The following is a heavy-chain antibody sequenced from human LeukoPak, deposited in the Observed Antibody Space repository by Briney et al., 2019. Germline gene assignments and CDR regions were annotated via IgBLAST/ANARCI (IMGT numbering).Heavy chain of an antibody. J-gene: IGHJ5*02. Sequence: SETLSLTCAVYGGSFSGYYWSWIRQPPPKGLEWMGEINHIGSTNYNPSLKSRVTISIDTSKNQYSLKLSSVDAADTDVYYCARGLGYSYGLTWGQGTLVTVSS. CDR2: INHIGST. CDR1: GGSFSGYY. D-gene: IGHD5-18*01. V-gene: IGHV4-34*01. CDR3: ARGLGYSYGLT.